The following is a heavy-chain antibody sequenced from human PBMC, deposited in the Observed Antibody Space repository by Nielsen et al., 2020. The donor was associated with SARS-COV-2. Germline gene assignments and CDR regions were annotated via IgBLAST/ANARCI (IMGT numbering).Heavy chain of an antibody. J-gene: IGHJ4*02. V-gene: IGHV4-31*03. CDR1: GGSISSGGYY. CDR3: ARAPTIFGVVITTFDY. CDR2: IYYSGST. Sequence: SETLSLTCTVSGGSISSGGYYWSWIRQHPGKGLAWIGYIYYSGSTYYNPSLKSRVTISVDTSKNQFSLKLSSVTAADTAVYYCARAPTIFGVVITTFDYWGQGTLVTVSS. D-gene: IGHD3-3*01.